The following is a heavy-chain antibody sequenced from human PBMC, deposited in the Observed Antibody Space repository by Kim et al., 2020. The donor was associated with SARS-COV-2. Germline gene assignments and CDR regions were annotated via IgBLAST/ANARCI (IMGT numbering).Heavy chain of an antibody. CDR3: TRRGDTPNSGLDV. D-gene: IGHD5-18*01. Sequence: GGSLRLSCEASGFTFSGSTIHWVRQASGKGLEWVGRINRKDQNHATVYAASVKGRFTISRDDSRNTAFLHMNSLKTEDTAIYYCTRRGDTPNSGLDVWGQGTTVIVSS. CDR2: INRKDQNHAT. V-gene: IGHV3-73*01. CDR1: GFTFSGST. J-gene: IGHJ6*02.